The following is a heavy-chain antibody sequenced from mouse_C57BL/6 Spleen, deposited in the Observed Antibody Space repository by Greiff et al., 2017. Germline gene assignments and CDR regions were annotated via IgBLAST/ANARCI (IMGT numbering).Heavy chain of an antibody. V-gene: IGHV1-55*01. CDR1: GYTFTSYW. D-gene: IGHD2-4*01. Sequence: VQLQQPGAELVKPGASVKMSCKASGYTFTSYWITWVKQRPGQCLEWIGDIYPGSGSTNYNEKFKSKATLTVDKSSSTAYMQRSSLTSEDSAVYYCARGDYDHYWYFDVWGTGTTVTVSS. CDR3: ARGDYDHYWYFDV. J-gene: IGHJ1*03. CDR2: IYPGSGST.